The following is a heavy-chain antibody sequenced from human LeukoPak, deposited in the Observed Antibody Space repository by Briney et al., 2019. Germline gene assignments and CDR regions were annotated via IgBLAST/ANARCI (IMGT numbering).Heavy chain of an antibody. D-gene: IGHD6-25*01. Sequence: GASVKVSCKASGYTFTSYGISWVRQAPGQGLERMGWISAYNGNTNYAQKLQGRVTMTTDTSTSTAYMELRSLRSDDTAVYYCARSRQQRDGTRFDPWGQGTLVTVSS. J-gene: IGHJ5*02. V-gene: IGHV1-18*01. CDR3: ARSRQQRDGTRFDP. CDR1: GYTFTSYG. CDR2: ISAYNGNT.